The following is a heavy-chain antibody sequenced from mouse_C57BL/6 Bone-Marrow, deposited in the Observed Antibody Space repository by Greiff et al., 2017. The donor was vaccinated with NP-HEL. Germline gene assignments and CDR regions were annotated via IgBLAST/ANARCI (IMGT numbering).Heavy chain of an antibody. V-gene: IGHV5-17*01. Sequence: EVKLVESGGGLVKPGGSLKLSCAASGFTFSDYGMHWVRQAPEKGLEWVAYISSGSSTIYYADTVKGRFTISRDNAKNTLFLQMTSLRSEDTAMYYCAREGLGRKDYWGQGTTLTVSS. CDR1: GFTFSDYG. CDR2: ISSGSSTI. J-gene: IGHJ2*01. CDR3: AREGLGRKDY. D-gene: IGHD4-1*01.